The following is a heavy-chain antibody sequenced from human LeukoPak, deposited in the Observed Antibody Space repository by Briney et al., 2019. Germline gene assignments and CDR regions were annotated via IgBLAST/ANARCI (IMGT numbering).Heavy chain of an antibody. CDR1: GGSFSGYY. CDR2: INHSGST. CDR3: ARERDDFWSGYYTYYYYYMDV. D-gene: IGHD3-3*01. Sequence: SETLSLTCAVYGGSFSGYYWSWIRQPPGKGLEWIGEINHSGSTYYNPSLKSRVTISVETSKNQFSLKLSSVTAADTAVYYCARERDDFWSGYYTYYYYYMDVWGKGTTVTVSS. J-gene: IGHJ6*03. V-gene: IGHV4-34*01.